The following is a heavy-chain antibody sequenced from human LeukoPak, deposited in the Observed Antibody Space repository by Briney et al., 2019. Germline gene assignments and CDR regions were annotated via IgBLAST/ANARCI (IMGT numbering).Heavy chain of an antibody. CDR1: GGTFSSYA. V-gene: IGHV1-69*13. D-gene: IGHD3-22*01. CDR3: ARGREITLIATRYYFDY. J-gene: IGHJ4*02. CDR2: IIPIFGTA. Sequence: SVKVSCKASGGTFSSYAISWVRQAPGQGLEWMGGIIPIFGTANYAQKFQGRVTITADESTSTAYMELSSLRSEDTAVYYCARGREITLIATRYYFDYWGQGTLVTVSS.